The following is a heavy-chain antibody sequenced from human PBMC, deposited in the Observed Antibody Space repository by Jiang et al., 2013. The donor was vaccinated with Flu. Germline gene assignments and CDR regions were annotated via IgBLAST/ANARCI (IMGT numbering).Heavy chain of an antibody. CDR2: IIPIFGTA. V-gene: IGHV1-69*06. D-gene: IGHD3-3*01. CDR1: GGTFSSYA. J-gene: IGHJ5*02. Sequence: QLVESGAEVKKPGSSVKVSCKASGGTFSSYAISWVRQAPGQGLEWMGGIIPIFGTANYAQKFQGRVTITADKSTSTAYMELSSLRSEDTAVYYCARGVRFLEWLWAAAGWFDPWGQGTLVTVSS. CDR3: ARGVRFLEWLWAAAGWFDP.